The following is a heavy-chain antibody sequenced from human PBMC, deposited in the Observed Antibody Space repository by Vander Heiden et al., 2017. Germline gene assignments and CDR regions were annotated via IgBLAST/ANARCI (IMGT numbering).Heavy chain of an antibody. D-gene: IGHD3-22*01. CDR2: ISYDGSNK. CDR3: ARDPQEYYYDSSGFDAFDI. J-gene: IGHJ3*02. CDR1: GSTPSSHA. Sequence: QVQLVESGGGVVQPGTSLRHSCAASGSTPSSHAMHGVRQAPGKGLEWVAVISYDGSNKYYAGSVKGRFTISRDNSKNTLYLQMNSLRAEDTAVYYCARDPQEYYYDSSGFDAFDIWGQGTMVTVSS. V-gene: IGHV3-30-3*01.